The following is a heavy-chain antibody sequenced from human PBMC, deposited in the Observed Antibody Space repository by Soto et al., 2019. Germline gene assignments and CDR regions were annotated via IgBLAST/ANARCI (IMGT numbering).Heavy chain of an antibody. D-gene: IGHD3-22*01. V-gene: IGHV4-4*02. CDR1: GGSVSNTNW. Sequence: SETLSLTCAVSGGSVSNTNWWSWVRQPPGKGLEWIGEIYHSEYTSYNPSLKSRVTISVDKSKNQFFLKVSSVTAADTAVYYCATIYYYDSSGYYFDYWGQGTLVTVSS. CDR3: ATIYYYDSSGYYFDY. J-gene: IGHJ4*02. CDR2: IYHSEYT.